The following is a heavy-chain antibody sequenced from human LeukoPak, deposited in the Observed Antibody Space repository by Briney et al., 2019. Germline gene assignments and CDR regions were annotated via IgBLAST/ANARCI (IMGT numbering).Heavy chain of an antibody. D-gene: IGHD3-9*01. J-gene: IGHJ4*02. CDR1: GFTFSIYG. V-gene: IGHV3-30*02. Sequence: GGSLRLSCAASGFTFSIYGMHWVRQAPGEGLEWVAFIRYDGSNKYYADSVKGRSTISRDNSKNTLYLQMNSQRAEDSAVYYCASHSTISPSTTFDYWGQGTLVTVSS. CDR2: IRYDGSNK. CDR3: ASHSTISPSTTFDY.